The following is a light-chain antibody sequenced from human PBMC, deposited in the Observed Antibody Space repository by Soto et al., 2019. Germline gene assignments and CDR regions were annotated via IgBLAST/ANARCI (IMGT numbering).Light chain of an antibody. Sequence: QSALTQPPSASGTPGQSVTIPCTGTSSDVGDYNYVSWYQQHPGKAPKLVIYEVSRRPSGVPDRLSGSKSGNTASLTVSGLQAEDEADYYCSSNAGSSNLVFGGGTKLTVL. V-gene: IGLV2-8*01. CDR2: EVS. J-gene: IGLJ2*01. CDR1: SSDVGDYNY. CDR3: SSNAGSSNLV.